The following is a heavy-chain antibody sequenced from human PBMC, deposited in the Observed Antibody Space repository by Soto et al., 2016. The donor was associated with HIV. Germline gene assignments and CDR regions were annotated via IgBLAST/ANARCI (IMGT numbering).Heavy chain of an antibody. J-gene: IGHJ4*02. CDR2: FDPEDNEP. CDR3: ATSETPGRWDY. V-gene: IGHV1-24*01. Sequence: QVQLVQSGPEVKRPGASVKVSCEVSGYTLSALSVYWVRQAPGKGLEWVGTFDPEDNEPIYAQKFQGRVTVTKDTSTETAYLDLTNLRSEDTAVYFCATSETPGRWDYWGQGSLVTVSA. D-gene: IGHD3-10*01. CDR1: GYTLSALS.